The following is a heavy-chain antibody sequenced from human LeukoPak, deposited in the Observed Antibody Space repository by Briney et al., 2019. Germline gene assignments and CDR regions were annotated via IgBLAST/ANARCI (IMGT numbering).Heavy chain of an antibody. CDR2: ISYSGKT. CDR1: AGSISSSDYY. CDR3: SRLTHSYYSDTSGYYPYYYMDV. D-gene: IGHD3-22*01. Sequence: PSETLSLTCTVSAGSISSSDYYWGWIRQSPGKGLEWIGRISYSGKTYYNPSLKSRVTISVDTSKNHFSLRLSSVTAADTAVYYCSRLTHSYYSDTSGYYPYYYMDVWGEGTTVTVS. V-gene: IGHV4-39*02. J-gene: IGHJ6*03.